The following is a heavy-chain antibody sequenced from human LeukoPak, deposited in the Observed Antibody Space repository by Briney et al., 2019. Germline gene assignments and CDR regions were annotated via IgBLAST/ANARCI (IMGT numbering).Heavy chain of an antibody. J-gene: IGHJ5*02. CDR2: VSYTGST. CDR1: GDSISSSTYY. Sequence: SETLSLTCTVSGDSISSSTYYWGWIRQPPGKGLEWLGNVSYTGSTYYNPSLKSRLIFSVDTPKNQFSLRLTSVTAADTAFYYCVRQGLEMTGGGWFDPWGQGTLVTVSS. V-gene: IGHV4-39*01. D-gene: IGHD2-8*02. CDR3: VRQGLEMTGGGWFDP.